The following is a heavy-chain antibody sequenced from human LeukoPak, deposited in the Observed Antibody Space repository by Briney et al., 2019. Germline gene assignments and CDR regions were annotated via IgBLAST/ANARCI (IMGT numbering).Heavy chain of an antibody. J-gene: IGHJ4*02. D-gene: IGHD3-10*01. Sequence: PSETLSLTCTVSGGSISTYYWSWIRQPPGKGLEWIGNIYYSGSTTYNPSLKSRVTISVDTSKNQFSLKMSSVTAADTAVYYCARTGGSGSSFDYWGQGTLVTVSS. V-gene: IGHV4-59*01. CDR1: GGSISTYY. CDR2: IYYSGST. CDR3: ARTGGSGSSFDY.